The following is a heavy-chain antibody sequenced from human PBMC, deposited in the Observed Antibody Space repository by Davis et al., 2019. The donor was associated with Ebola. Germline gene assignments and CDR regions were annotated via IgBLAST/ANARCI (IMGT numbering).Heavy chain of an antibody. CDR1: GYTFTGYY. J-gene: IGHJ4*02. D-gene: IGHD2-8*01. CDR3: ASDIVLGFW. V-gene: IGHV1-2*02. CDR2: INPNSGGA. Sequence: ASVKVSCKASGYTFTGYYMHWVRQAPGQGIEWMGWINPNSGGANYAQKFQGRVTMTRATSISTAYMELSRLRSDDTAVYYCASDIVLGFWWGQGTLVTVSS.